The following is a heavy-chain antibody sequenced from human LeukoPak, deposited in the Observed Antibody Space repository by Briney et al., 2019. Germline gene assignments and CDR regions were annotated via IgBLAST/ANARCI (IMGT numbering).Heavy chain of an antibody. V-gene: IGHV3-48*03. Sequence: PGGSLRLSCAASGVTFTNYEMAWVRQAPGMGLEWVSYISDSGTITKYVDAVKGRFAISRDNARNSVYLQMESLRVEDTALYYCAGGPQYGGSYVDWGQGTLVTVSS. D-gene: IGHD1-26*01. J-gene: IGHJ4*02. CDR2: ISDSGTIT. CDR1: GVTFTNYE. CDR3: AGGPQYGGSYVD.